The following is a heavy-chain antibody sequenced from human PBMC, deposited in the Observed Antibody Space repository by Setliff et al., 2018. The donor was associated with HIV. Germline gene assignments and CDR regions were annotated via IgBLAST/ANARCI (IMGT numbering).Heavy chain of an antibody. CDR2: ISYSGSP. CDR3: AGCITGTTHWFDP. V-gene: IGHV4-59*11. Sequence: PSETLSLTCSVSGGSITSHYWTWIRQPPGKGLEWIGVISYSGSPHYNPSLKSRVTIGMDTSKNQVSLTLSSVTAADTAVYYCAGCITGTTHWFDPWGQGTLVTVS. D-gene: IGHD1-20*01. J-gene: IGHJ5*02. CDR1: GGSITSHY.